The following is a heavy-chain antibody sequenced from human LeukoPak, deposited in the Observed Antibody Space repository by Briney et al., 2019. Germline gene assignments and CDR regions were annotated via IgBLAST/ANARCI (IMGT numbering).Heavy chain of an antibody. CDR1: GLTDRSKY. Sequence: PGGSLTCSCAASGLTDRSKYVSWVRQAPGKGLEWVSLIYSGGSTYYADSVKGRFTISRDNSKNTLYLQMNSLSAEDTAVYYCARTFVSGDGYKVGYCDYWGGRPLVTVSS. J-gene: IGHJ4*02. V-gene: IGHV3-53*01. CDR2: IYSGGST. CDR3: ARTFVSGDGYKVGYCDY. D-gene: IGHD5-24*01.